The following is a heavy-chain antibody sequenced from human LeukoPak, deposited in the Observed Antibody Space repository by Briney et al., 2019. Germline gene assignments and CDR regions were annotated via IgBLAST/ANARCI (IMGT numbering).Heavy chain of an antibody. Sequence: GRSLRLSCAASRFSFRSYDMHWVRQAPGKGLEWLAVSSYGGSNTYYTDSVKGRFTISRDNSKNTLYLQMNSLRPEDTAVYYCAKDGQLGGSSWFTLYFDYWGQGTLVTVSS. CDR1: RFSFRSYD. CDR3: AKDGQLGGSSWFTLYFDY. V-gene: IGHV3-30*18. CDR2: SSYGGSNT. D-gene: IGHD6-13*01. J-gene: IGHJ4*02.